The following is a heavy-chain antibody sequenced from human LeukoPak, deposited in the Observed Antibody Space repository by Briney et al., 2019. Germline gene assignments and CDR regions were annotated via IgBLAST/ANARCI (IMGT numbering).Heavy chain of an antibody. D-gene: IGHD3-3*01. Sequence: GTSVKVSCKASGFTFTSSAVQWVRQARGQRLEWIGWIVVGSGNTNYAQKFQERVTITRDTSASTAYMELSSLRSEDTAAYYCAREHDFLSGYGMDVWGQGTTVTVSS. CDR2: IVVGSGNT. CDR1: GFTFTSSA. V-gene: IGHV1-58*01. CDR3: AREHDFLSGYGMDV. J-gene: IGHJ6*02.